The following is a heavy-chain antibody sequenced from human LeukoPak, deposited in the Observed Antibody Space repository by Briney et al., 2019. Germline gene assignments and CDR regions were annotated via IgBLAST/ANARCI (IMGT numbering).Heavy chain of an antibody. D-gene: IGHD4-17*01. V-gene: IGHV3-7*03. J-gene: IGHJ6*02. CDR3: ARTDGDYYYYYGMDV. CDR2: IKQDGSEK. CDR1: GFTFSSYA. Sequence: GGSLRLSCAASGFTFSSYAMSWVRQAPGKGLEWVANIKQDGSEKYYVDSVKDRFTISRDNAKNSLYLQMNSLRAEDTAVYYCARTDGDYYYYYGMDVWGQGTTVTVSS.